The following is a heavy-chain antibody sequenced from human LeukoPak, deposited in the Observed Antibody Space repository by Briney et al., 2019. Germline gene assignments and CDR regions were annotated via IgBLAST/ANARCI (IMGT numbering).Heavy chain of an antibody. Sequence: RPGGSLRLSCAASGFTFDDYGMSWVRQAPGKGLKWVSGINWNGGSTGYADSVKGRFTISRDNAKNSLYLQMNSLRAEDTALYYCARVGYSGYAKDYWGQGTLVTVSS. CDR1: GFTFDDYG. V-gene: IGHV3-20*04. D-gene: IGHD5-12*01. J-gene: IGHJ4*02. CDR2: INWNGGST. CDR3: ARVGYSGYAKDY.